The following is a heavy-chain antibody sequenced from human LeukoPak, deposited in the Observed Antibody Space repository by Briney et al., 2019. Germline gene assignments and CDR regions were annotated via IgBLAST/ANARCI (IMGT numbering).Heavy chain of an antibody. CDR2: ISYDGSDE. D-gene: IGHD6-13*01. Sequence: PGRSLRLSCAASGLSFSSYGMHWVRQAPGKGLEWLAVISYDGSDEYYGDSAKGRFTISRDNSKNTLYLQMNSLRAEDTAVYYCAKDWHSSSWSYFDYWGQGTLVTVSS. CDR3: AKDWHSSSWSYFDY. J-gene: IGHJ4*02. V-gene: IGHV3-30*18. CDR1: GLSFSSYG.